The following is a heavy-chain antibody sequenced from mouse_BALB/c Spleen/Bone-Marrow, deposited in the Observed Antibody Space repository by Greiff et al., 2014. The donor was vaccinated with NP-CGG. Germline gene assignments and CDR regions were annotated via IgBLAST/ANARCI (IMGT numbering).Heavy chain of an antibody. V-gene: IGHV5-4*02. CDR3: ARSGERYGAMDY. CDR1: GFAFSDFY. D-gene: IGHD1-1*02. Sequence: EVQGVESGVGLVKPGGSLKLSCAASGFAFSDFYMFWFRQTPEKRLEWVATISNGGTYTYYPDSVKGRFTISRDNAKNNLYLQMSSLKSEDTAMYYCARSGERYGAMDYWGQGTSVTVTS. J-gene: IGHJ4*01. CDR2: ISNGGTYT.